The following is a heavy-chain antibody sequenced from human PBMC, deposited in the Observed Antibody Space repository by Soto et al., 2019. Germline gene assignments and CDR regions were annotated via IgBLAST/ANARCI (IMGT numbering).Heavy chain of an antibody. D-gene: IGHD3-3*01. CDR1: GFTFSSYA. V-gene: IGHV3-30-3*01. CDR3: ARAPEKYLEGDYFDH. Sequence: QVQVVESGGGVVQPGRSLRLACAASGFTFSSYAMHWVRQAPGKGLEWVAIISYDGTNKYYADSVKGRFTISRDNSKDTLYLQMNSLRPDDTAVYYCARAPEKYLEGDYFDHWGQGTLVTVSS. CDR2: ISYDGTNK. J-gene: IGHJ4*02.